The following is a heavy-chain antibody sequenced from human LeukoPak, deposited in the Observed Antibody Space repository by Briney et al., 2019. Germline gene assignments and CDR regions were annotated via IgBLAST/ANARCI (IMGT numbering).Heavy chain of an antibody. Sequence: GGSLRLSCAASGCTFSSYAMSWVRQAPGKGLEWVSSISGSGGSTNYADSVKGRFTISRDNSKNTLYLQMNSLRAEDTAVYYCAKLGAAAFDYWGQGTRVTVSS. J-gene: IGHJ4*02. CDR1: GCTFSSYA. CDR2: ISGSGGST. D-gene: IGHD6-13*01. CDR3: AKLGAAAFDY. V-gene: IGHV3-23*01.